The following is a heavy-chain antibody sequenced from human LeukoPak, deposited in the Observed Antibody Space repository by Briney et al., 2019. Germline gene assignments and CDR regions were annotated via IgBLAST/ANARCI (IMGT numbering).Heavy chain of an antibody. CDR2: IYYSGST. D-gene: IGHD1-20*01. CDR1: GGSISSSSYY. V-gene: IGHV4-39*07. CDR3: ARLLMGYNWNGNDAFDI. J-gene: IGHJ3*02. Sequence: KASETLSLTCTVSGGSISSSSYYWGWIRQPPGKGLEWIGSIYYSGSTYYNPSLKSRVTISVDTSKNQFSLKLSSVTAADTAVYYCARLLMGYNWNGNDAFDIWGQGTMVIVSS.